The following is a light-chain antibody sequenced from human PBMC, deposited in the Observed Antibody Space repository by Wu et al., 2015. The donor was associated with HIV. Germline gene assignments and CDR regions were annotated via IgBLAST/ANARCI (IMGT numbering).Light chain of an antibody. CDR1: QSFSSS. CDR3: LQYNDWPQT. CDR2: GAS. V-gene: IGKV3-15*01. Sequence: SCRASQSFSSSFLAWYQQKPGQAPRLLIYGASTRATGIPARFRGSGSGTEFTLTIGSMQSEDFALYFCLQYNDWPQTFGQGTKV. J-gene: IGKJ1*01.